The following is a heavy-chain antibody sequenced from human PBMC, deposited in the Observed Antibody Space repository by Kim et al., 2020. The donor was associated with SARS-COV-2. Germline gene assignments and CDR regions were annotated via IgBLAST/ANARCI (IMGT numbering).Heavy chain of an antibody. D-gene: IGHD3-10*01. CDR2: IYYSGST. CDR1: GGSISSSSYY. CDR3: ASSGIGEISDAFDI. J-gene: IGHJ3*02. Sequence: SETLSLTCTVSGGSISSSSYYWGWIRQPPGKGLEWIGSIYYSGSTYYNPSLKSRVTISVDTSKNQFSLKLSSVTAADTAVYYCASSGIGEISDAFDIWGQGTMVTVSS. V-gene: IGHV4-39*07.